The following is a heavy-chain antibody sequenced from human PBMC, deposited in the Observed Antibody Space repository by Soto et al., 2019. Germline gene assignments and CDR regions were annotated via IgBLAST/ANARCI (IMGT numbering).Heavy chain of an antibody. CDR2: ISGSGGST. V-gene: IGHV3-23*01. CDR1: GFTFSSYA. CDR3: AKGAAAAQRSFDY. D-gene: IGHD6-25*01. Sequence: PGGSLRLSCAASGFTFSSYAMSWVRQAPGKGLEWVSAISGSGGSTYYADSVEGRFTISRDNSKNALYLQMNSLRAEDTAVYYCAKGAAAAQRSFDYWGQGTLVTVSS. J-gene: IGHJ4*02.